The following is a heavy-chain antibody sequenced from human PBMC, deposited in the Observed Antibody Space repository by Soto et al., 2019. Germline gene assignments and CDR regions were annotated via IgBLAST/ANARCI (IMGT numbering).Heavy chain of an antibody. V-gene: IGHV3-64*01. CDR3: ARGNGDYSTLIDEDAFDI. J-gene: IGHJ3*02. Sequence: GESLKISCAASGFTFSSYAMHWVRQAPGKGLEYVSAISSNGGSTYYANSVKGRFTISRDNSKNTLYLQMGSLRAEDMAVYYCARGNGDYSTLIDEDAFDIWGQGTMVTVSS. CDR1: GFTFSSYA. CDR2: ISSNGGST. D-gene: IGHD4-17*01.